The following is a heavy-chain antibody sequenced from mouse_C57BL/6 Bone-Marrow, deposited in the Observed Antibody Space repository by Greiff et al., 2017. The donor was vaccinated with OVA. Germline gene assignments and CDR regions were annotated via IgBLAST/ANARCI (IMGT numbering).Heavy chain of an antibody. CDR2: ISYDGSN. CDR1: GYSITSGYY. CDR3: ARDLGF. Sequence: DVKLQESGPGLVKPSQSLSLTCSVTGYSITSGYYWNWIRQFPGNKLEWMGYISYDGSNNYNPSLKNRISITRDTSKNQFFLKLNSVTTEDTATYYCARDLGFWGQGTSVTVSS. J-gene: IGHJ4*01. D-gene: IGHD3-1*01. V-gene: IGHV3-6*01.